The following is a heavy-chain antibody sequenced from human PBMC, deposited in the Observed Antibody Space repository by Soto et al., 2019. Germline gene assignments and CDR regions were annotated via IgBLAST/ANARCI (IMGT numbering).Heavy chain of an antibody. Sequence: VGSLRLSCAASGFTFSNAWMNWVRQAPGKGLEWVGRIKSKTDGGTTDYAAPVKGRFTISRDDSKNTLYLQMNSLKTEDTAVYYCTTAEYRPDWSGPYYYYGMDVWGQGTTVTVSS. CDR1: GFTFSNAW. D-gene: IGHD3-3*01. V-gene: IGHV3-15*07. CDR3: TTAEYRPDWSGPYYYYGMDV. J-gene: IGHJ6*02. CDR2: IKSKTDGGTT.